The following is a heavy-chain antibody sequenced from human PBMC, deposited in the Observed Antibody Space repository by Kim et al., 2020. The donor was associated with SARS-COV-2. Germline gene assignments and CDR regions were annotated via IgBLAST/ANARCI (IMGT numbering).Heavy chain of an antibody. J-gene: IGHJ4*02. Sequence: SETLSLTCTVSGCSISSYYWSWIRQPPGKGLEWIGYIYYSGSTIYNPSLKSRVTISVDTSKNQFSLKLSSVTAADAAVYYCATYRDSSGYFFDYWGQGTLVTVSS. CDR1: GCSISSYY. V-gene: IGHV4-59*01. D-gene: IGHD3-22*01. CDR3: ATYRDSSGYFFDY. CDR2: IYYSGST.